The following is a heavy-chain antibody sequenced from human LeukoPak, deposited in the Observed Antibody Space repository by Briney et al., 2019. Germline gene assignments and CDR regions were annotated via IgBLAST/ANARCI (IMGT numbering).Heavy chain of an antibody. J-gene: IGHJ4*02. CDR3: ARHQKDSSGYYEGYFDY. CDR2: TYYSGST. V-gene: IGHV4-59*08. CDR1: GGSISSYY. Sequence: SETLSLTCTVSGGSISSYYWSWIRQPPGKGLEWIGYTYYSGSTNYNPSLKSRVTISVDTSKNQFSLKLSSVTAADTAVYYCARHQKDSSGYYEGYFDYWGQGTLVTVSS. D-gene: IGHD3-22*01.